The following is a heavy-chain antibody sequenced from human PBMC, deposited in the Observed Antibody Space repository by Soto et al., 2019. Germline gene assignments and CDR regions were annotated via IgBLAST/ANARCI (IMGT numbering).Heavy chain of an antibody. CDR2: IYYSGST. CDR1: GGSISSGGYY. D-gene: IGHD4-17*01. CDR3: ARSHDYGATDY. Sequence: QVQLQESGPGLVKASQTLSLTCTVSGGSISSGGYYWSWILQHPGKGLEWIGYIYYSGSTYYSPSLKSRVTISVDTSKNHFSLKLSSVTAADTAVYYCARSHDYGATDYWGQGTLVTVSS. J-gene: IGHJ4*02. V-gene: IGHV4-31*03.